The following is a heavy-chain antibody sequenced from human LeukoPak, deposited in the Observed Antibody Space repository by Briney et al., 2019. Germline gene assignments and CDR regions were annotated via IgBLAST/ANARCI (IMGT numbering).Heavy chain of an antibody. V-gene: IGHV4-59*01. CDR2: IYYSGST. Sequence: SETLSLTCTVSGGSISTYYWNWIRQSPGKGLEWIGYIYYSGSTNYNPSLKSRVTISVDTSKNQFSLKLSSVTAADTAVYYCARMWGSPAEFDYWGQGTLVTVSS. CDR3: ARMWGSPAEFDY. D-gene: IGHD7-27*01. CDR1: GGSISTYY. J-gene: IGHJ4*02.